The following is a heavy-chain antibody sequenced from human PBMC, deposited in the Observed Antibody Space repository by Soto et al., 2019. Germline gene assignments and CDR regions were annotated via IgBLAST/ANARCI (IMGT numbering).Heavy chain of an antibody. CDR2: INHSGST. CDR3: ARVSGANYDFWSGYSGFAYYGMDV. V-gene: IGHV4-34*01. D-gene: IGHD3-3*01. J-gene: IGHJ6*02. CDR1: GGSFSGHY. Sequence: QVQIQQWGAGPLKPSETLSLTCAVYGGSFSGHYWSWIRQPPGKGLEWIGEINHSGSTNYNPSLKSRVTISVDSFKKQFSLKLSSVTAADTAVYYCARVSGANYDFWSGYSGFAYYGMDVWGQGTTVTVSS.